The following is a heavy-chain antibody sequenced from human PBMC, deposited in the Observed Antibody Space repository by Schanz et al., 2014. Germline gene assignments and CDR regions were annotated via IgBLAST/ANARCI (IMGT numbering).Heavy chain of an antibody. V-gene: IGHV3-23*01. CDR3: TKFETRTGTNY. D-gene: IGHD1-1*01. J-gene: IGHJ4*02. Sequence: EVQLLESGGGLVQPGGSLRLSCAASGFTFSSYAMSWVRQAPGKGLEWVSAISGSGETTYYADSVKGRFTISRDNSKNTLYLQMNSLRAEDTAVYYCTKFETRTGTNYWGQGTLVTVSS. CDR1: GFTFSSYA. CDR2: ISGSGETT.